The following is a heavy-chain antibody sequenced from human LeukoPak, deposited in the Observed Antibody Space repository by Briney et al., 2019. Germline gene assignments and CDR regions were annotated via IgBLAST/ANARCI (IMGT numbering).Heavy chain of an antibody. CDR2: INHSGST. CDR1: GGSFSGYY. D-gene: IGHD6-13*01. CDR3: ARRSSWYFYYFDY. V-gene: IGHV4-34*01. J-gene: IGHJ4*02. Sequence: SETLSLTCAVYGGSFSGYYWSWIRKSPGKGLEWIGEINHSGSTNYNPSLKSRVTISVDTSKNQFSLKLSSVTAAHTAVYYCARRSSWYFYYFDYWGQGTLVTVSS.